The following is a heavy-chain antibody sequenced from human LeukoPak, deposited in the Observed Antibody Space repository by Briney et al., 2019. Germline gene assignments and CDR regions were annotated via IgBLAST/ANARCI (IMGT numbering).Heavy chain of an antibody. V-gene: IGHV4-4*07. D-gene: IGHD2-8*01. J-gene: IGHJ6*03. CDR1: GGSISYYY. CDR3: ARDVPYCTNGICYVRDYYYYMDV. CDR2: IYTSGNT. Sequence: SETLSLTCTVSGGSISYYYWSWIRQPAGKGLEWIGRIYTSGNTNYNPSLKSRVTMSVDTSKNQFSLKLSSVTAADTAVYYCARDVPYCTNGICYVRDYYYYMDVWGKGTAVTVSS.